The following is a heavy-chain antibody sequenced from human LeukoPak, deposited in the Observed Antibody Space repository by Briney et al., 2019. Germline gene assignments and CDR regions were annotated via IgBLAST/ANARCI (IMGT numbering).Heavy chain of an antibody. CDR1: GFSFNNNA. V-gene: IGHV3-23*01. D-gene: IGHD6-19*01. Sequence: GGSLRLSCTASGFSFNNNAMTWVRQVPAKGLEWVSSITTGGETTYYADSVKGRFTISRDNSENTLYLQMNSLRAEDTALYYCARLSSGWERWGQGTLVTVSS. J-gene: IGHJ4*02. CDR3: ARLSSGWER. CDR2: ITTGGETT.